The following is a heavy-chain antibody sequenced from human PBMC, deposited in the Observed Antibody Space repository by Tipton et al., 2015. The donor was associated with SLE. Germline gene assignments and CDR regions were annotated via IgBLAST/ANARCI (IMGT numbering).Heavy chain of an antibody. CDR2: IWYDGSNK. V-gene: IGHV3-30*18. Sequence: QLVQSGGGVVQPGRSLRLSCAASGFTFSSYGMHWVRQAPGKGLEWVAVIWYDGSNKYYADSVKGRFTISRDNSKNTLYLQMDSLRAEDTAMYYCAKDEAPFYYSYYMDVWGKGTTVTVSS. J-gene: IGHJ6*03. CDR1: GFTFSSYG. CDR3: AKDEAPFYYSYYMDV.